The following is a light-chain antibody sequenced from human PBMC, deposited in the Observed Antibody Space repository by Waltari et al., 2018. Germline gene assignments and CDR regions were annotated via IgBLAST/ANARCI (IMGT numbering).Light chain of an antibody. J-gene: IGKJ3*01. CDR3: QQLDSYPIT. CDR2: AAS. Sequence: DIQLTQSPSFLSASVGDRVTITCRASQGISSYLAWYQQKPGKAPKLLIYAASTLQSGVPSRVSGSGSGTEFTLTISSLQPEDFATYHCQQLDSYPITFGPGSKVDIK. CDR1: QGISSY. V-gene: IGKV1-9*01.